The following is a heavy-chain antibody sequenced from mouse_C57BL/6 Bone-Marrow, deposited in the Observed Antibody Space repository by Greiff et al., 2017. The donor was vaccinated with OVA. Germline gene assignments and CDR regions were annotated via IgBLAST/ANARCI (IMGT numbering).Heavy chain of an antibody. CDR2: IYPRDGST. J-gene: IGHJ4*01. CDR1: GYTFTDHT. CDR3: ARKRLRRRNAMDY. Sequence: VQLQQSDAELVKPGASVKISCKASGYTFTDHTIHWMKQRPEQGLEWIGYIYPRDGSTKYNEKFKGKATLTADKSSSTAYMQLNSLTSEDSAVYFCARKRLRRRNAMDYWGQGTSVTVSS. D-gene: IGHD2-4*01. V-gene: IGHV1-78*01.